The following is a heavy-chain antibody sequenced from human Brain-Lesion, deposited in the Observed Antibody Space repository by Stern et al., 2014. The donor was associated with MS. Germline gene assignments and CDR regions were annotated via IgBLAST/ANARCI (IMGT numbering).Heavy chain of an antibody. V-gene: IGHV3-9*01. D-gene: IGHD1-14*01. CDR3: ARDITGSSAYFAY. Sequence: VQLVESGGDLVQPGRSLRLSCAAFGFTFDDYAMHWVRQAPGKGLEWDAGISWNSGTIGYADSVKGRFPTSRDNAYSSLYLQMNSLRPEDTALYYCARDITGSSAYFAYWGQGTLVTVSS. CDR2: ISWNSGTI. CDR1: GFTFDDYA. J-gene: IGHJ4*02.